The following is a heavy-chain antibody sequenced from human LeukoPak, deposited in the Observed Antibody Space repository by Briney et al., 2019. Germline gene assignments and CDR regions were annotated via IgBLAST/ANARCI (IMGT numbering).Heavy chain of an antibody. D-gene: IGHD6-13*01. Sequence: SVTVSCKASGFTFTSSAMQWVRQARGQRLEWIGWIVVGSGHTNYAQKFQERVTITRDMSTSTAYMELSSLRFEDTAVYYCAATITADSGYYGMDVWGQGTTVTVSS. CDR1: GFTFTSSA. V-gene: IGHV1-58*02. CDR2: IVVGSGHT. CDR3: AATITADSGYYGMDV. J-gene: IGHJ6*02.